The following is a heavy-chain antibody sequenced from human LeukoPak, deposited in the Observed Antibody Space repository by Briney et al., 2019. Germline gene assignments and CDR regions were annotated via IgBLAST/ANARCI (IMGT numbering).Heavy chain of an antibody. J-gene: IGHJ4*02. CDR1: GFTFSNAW. CDR2: IKSKTDGGTT. D-gene: IGHD3-9*01. Sequence: GGSLRLSCAASGFTFSNAWMSWVRQAPGKGLEWVGRIKSKTDGGTTDYAAPVKGRFTISRDNSKNTLYLQMNSLRAEDTAVYYCARDHGDILTGYAYYFDYWGQGTLVTVSS. V-gene: IGHV3-15*01. CDR3: ARDHGDILTGYAYYFDY.